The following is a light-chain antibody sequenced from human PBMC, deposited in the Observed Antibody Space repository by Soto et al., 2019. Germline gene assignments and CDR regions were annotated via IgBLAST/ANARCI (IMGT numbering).Light chain of an antibody. V-gene: IGLV2-14*01. CDR1: SSDVGGYTY. Sequence: QSALTQPASVSGSPGQSITISCTGTSSDVGGYTYVSWYQQHPGKAPKLMIFEVSNRPSGVSIRFSGSKSGNTASLTISGLQAEDEADYYCTSYTSSSTRGFGTGTKVTVL. CDR3: TSYTSSSTRG. CDR2: EVS. J-gene: IGLJ1*01.